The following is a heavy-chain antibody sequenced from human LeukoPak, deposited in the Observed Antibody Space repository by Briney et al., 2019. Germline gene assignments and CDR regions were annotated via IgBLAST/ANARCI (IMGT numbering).Heavy chain of an antibody. Sequence: GRSLRLSCAASRFTFSTYGMYWVRQAPGKGLEWVSVISYDGSYKYYGDSVKGRFTISRDNSKNTMYLQMNSLRAEDTAVYYCAKDSYYCSGGSCSYGFDYWGQGTLVTVSS. CDR3: AKDSYYCSGGSCSYGFDY. J-gene: IGHJ4*02. V-gene: IGHV3-30*18. CDR1: RFTFSTYG. CDR2: ISYDGSYK. D-gene: IGHD2-15*01.